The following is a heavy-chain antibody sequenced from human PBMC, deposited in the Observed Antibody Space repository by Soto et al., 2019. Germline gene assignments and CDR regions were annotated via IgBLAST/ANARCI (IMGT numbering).Heavy chain of an antibody. CDR1: GGTFSSDA. D-gene: IGHD6-13*01. CDR2: LIPILGTT. V-gene: IGHV1-69*01. J-gene: IGHJ4*02. CDR3: RRASGYVIVWHHDY. Sequence: QVQLVQSGAEVRKPGSSVKVSCKAYGGTFSSDAVSWVRQAPGQGLEWMGGLIPILGTTHYAQKFQGRVTSTADESTNTAHIELSSLRSDDTGVYYWRRASGYVIVWHHDYLCPVTRVTVS.